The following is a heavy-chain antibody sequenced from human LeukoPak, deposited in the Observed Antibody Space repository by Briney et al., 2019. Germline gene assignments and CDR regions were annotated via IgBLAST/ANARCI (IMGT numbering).Heavy chain of an antibody. Sequence: PSETLSLTCAVYGGSYSGYYWSWIRQPPGKGLEWIGEINHSGSTNYNPSLKSRVTISVDTSKNQFSLKLSSVTAADTAVYYCARGVAARPHIYWGQGTLVTVSS. CDR2: INHSGST. D-gene: IGHD6-6*01. V-gene: IGHV4-34*01. J-gene: IGHJ4*02. CDR3: ARGVAARPHIY. CDR1: GGSYSGYY.